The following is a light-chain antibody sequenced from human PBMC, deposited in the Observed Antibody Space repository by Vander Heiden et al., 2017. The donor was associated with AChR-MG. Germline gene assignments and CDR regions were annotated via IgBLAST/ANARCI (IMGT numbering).Light chain of an antibody. Sequence: IVLTQSPGTLSLSPGERATLSCRASQSVSSTYVAWYQQKPGKAPRLLIYGASSRATGIPDRFSGSGSGTDFTLTISRLEPEDFAVYYCQQYGSSSWTFGQGTKVEIK. CDR3: QQYGSSSWT. CDR2: GAS. V-gene: IGKV3-20*01. J-gene: IGKJ1*01. CDR1: QSVSSTY.